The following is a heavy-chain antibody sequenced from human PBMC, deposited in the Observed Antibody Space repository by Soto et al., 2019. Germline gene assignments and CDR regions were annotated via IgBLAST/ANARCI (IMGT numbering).Heavy chain of an antibody. J-gene: IGHJ5*02. V-gene: IGHV4-34*01. CDR1: GGSFSGYD. D-gene: IGHD2-15*01. CDR2: INHSGST. Sequence: SETLSLTCAVNGGSFSGYDWTWIRQPPGTGLEWIGEINHSGSTNYNPSLKSRVTISVDTSKNQFSLKLTSVTAADTAVYYWARFLYCSGVRCSFDPWGQGTLVTVS. CDR3: ARFLYCSGVRCSFDP.